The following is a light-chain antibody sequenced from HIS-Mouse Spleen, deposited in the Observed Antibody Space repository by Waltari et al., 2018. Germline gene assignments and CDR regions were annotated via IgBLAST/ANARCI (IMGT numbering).Light chain of an antibody. CDR1: QGISSY. J-gene: IGKJ1*01. CDR2: AAS. Sequence: DIQLTQPPSFLSASVGDRVTITCRASQGISSYLAWYQQKPGKAPKLLIYAASTLQSGVPSRFSGSGSGTEFTLTISSLQHEDFATYYCQQLNSYPWTFGQGTKVEIK. CDR3: QQLNSYPWT. V-gene: IGKV1-9*01.